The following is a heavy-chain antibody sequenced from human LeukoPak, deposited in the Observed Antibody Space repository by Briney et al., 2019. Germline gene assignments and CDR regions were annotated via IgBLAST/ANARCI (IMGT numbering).Heavy chain of an antibody. CDR2: ISGSGGST. J-gene: IGHJ4*02. V-gene: IGHV3-23*01. CDR3: AKDPHDAYGPGDLIFDY. D-gene: IGHD3-10*01. CDR1: GFTFSNYA. Sequence: GGSLRLSCAASGFTFSNYAMSWVRQAPGKGLEWVSAISGSGGSTYYADSVKGRFTISRDNSKNTLYLQMNSLRAEDTAVYYCAKDPHDAYGPGDLIFDYWGQGTLVTVSS.